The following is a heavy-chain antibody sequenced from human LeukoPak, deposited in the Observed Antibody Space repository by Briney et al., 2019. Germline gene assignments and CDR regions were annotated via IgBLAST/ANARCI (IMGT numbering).Heavy chain of an antibody. D-gene: IGHD3-22*01. CDR3: AKDLNTWLRTVDY. J-gene: IGHJ4*02. Sequence: GGSLRLSCAASGFTFGSYAMSWVRQAPGKGLEWVSVISGGGGSTYYADSVKGRFTISRDNSKNTLYLQMNSLRAEDTAVYYCAKDLNTWLRTVDYWGQGTLVTVSS. V-gene: IGHV3-23*01. CDR2: ISGGGGST. CDR1: GFTFGSYA.